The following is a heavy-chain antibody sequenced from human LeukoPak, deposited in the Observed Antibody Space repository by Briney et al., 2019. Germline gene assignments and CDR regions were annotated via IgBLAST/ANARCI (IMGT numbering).Heavy chain of an antibody. CDR3: ARQDVATSHDAFDI. J-gene: IGHJ3*02. V-gene: IGHV4-59*08. CDR2: IYYSGST. Sequence: SETLSLTCTVSGGSISSYYWTWIRQPPGKGLEWIGYIYYSGSTNYNPSLKSRVTISVDTSKNQFSLKLSSVTAADTAVYYCARQDVATSHDAFDIWGQGTMVTVSS. D-gene: IGHD5-12*01. CDR1: GGSISSYY.